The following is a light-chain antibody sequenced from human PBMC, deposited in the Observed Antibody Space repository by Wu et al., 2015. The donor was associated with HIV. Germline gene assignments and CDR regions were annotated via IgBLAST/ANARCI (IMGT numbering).Light chain of an antibody. CDR1: QNIGAT. V-gene: IGKV3-15*01. CDR2: SSS. J-gene: IGKJ1*01. CDR3: HQYNGWPRT. Sequence: EIVLTQSPAILSVSPGETASLSCRASQNIGATFAWYQQKRGQAPKLLFYSSSSRATDVPARFSASGFGTDFTLTITSLQPDDFAVYFCHQYNGWPRTFGQGT.